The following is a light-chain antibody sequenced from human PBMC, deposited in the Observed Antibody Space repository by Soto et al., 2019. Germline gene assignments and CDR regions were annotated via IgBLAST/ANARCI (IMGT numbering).Light chain of an antibody. J-gene: IGKJ2*01. V-gene: IGKV3-20*01. CDR3: QQYGNSTYT. CDR2: GAS. Sequence: EIVLTQSPGTLSLSPGERATLSCRASQSISSSYLAWYQQKPGQAPRLRIYGASSRATGIPDRFSGSGSGTDFTLTISRLEPEDLAVYYCQQYGNSTYTFGQGTKLEIK. CDR1: QSISSSY.